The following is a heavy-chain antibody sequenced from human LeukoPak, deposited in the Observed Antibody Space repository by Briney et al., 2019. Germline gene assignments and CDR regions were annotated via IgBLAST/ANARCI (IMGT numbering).Heavy chain of an antibody. J-gene: IGHJ4*02. CDR2: IIPILGIA. Sequence: ASVKVPCKASGGTFSSYAISWVRQAPGQGLEWMGRIIPILGIANYAQKFQGRVTITADKSTSTAYMELSSLRSEDTAVYYCARAVERGYYFDYWGQGTLVTVSS. CDR1: GGTFSSYA. V-gene: IGHV1-69*04. CDR3: ARAVERGYYFDY. D-gene: IGHD3-16*01.